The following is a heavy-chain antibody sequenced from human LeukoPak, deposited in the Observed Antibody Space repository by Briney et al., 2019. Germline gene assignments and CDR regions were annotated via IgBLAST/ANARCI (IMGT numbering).Heavy chain of an antibody. CDR1: GFTFSGSA. V-gene: IGHV3-30*04. J-gene: IGHJ3*02. CDR3: ARDTAAFDI. CDR2: ISYDGSNT. Sequence: GGSLKLSCAASGFTFSGSAMHWVRQAPGKGLEWVAVISYDGSNTYYADSAKGRFTISRDNSKNTLYLQMNSLRAEDTAVYYCARDTAAFDIWGQGTMVTVSS.